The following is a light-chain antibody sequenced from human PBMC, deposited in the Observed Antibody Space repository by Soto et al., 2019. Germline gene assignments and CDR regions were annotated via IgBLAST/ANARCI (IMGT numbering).Light chain of an antibody. Sequence: DIQLTQSPSTLSASVGDRVTITCRASQTINSWLAWYQQKPGKAPKVLIYKASSLESGVPSRFSGSGSGTHFPLTISSLQPDDFATYYCQQSNTYPITFGQRTRLEIK. CDR3: QQSNTYPIT. CDR2: KAS. J-gene: IGKJ5*01. CDR1: QTINSW. V-gene: IGKV1-5*03.